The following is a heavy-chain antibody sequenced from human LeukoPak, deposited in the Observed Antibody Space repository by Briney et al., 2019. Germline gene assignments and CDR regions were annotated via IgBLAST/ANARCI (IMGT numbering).Heavy chain of an antibody. Sequence: SETLSLTCTVSGDSISSYYWTWIRHPPGKGLEWIGYIYYSGSTNYNPSLKSRVTMSVDTSKNQFSLKLSSVTAADTAVYYCARGRSGYYYDSSGYHDYWGQGTLVTVSS. CDR3: ARGRSGYYYDSSGYHDY. CDR1: GDSISSYY. D-gene: IGHD3-22*01. V-gene: IGHV4-59*01. CDR2: IYYSGST. J-gene: IGHJ4*02.